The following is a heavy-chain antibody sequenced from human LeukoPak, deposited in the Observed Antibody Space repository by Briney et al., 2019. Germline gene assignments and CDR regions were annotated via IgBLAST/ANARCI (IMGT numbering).Heavy chain of an antibody. D-gene: IGHD3-10*01. CDR1: AYTFTDDY. CDR3: ARDLGAFGPKSRAFDI. CDR2: INPNSGGT. V-gene: IGHV1-2*02. J-gene: IGHJ3*02. Sequence: EASVKVSCKASAYTFTDDYMHWVRQAPGQGLEWLGWINPNSGGTNYAQKFQGRVTMTRDTSISTAYMELSRLRSDDTAVYYCARDLGAFGPKSRAFDIWGQGTMVTVSS.